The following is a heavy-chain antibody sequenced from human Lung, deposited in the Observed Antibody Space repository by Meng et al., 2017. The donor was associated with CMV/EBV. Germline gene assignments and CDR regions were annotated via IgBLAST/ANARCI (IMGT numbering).Heavy chain of an antibody. Sequence: GESLKISCAASGFTFSSYWMHWVRQAPGKGLVWVSRISSDGSSTIYADSVKGRFTISRDNAKNTLYLQMNSLRGEDTAVYYCARHRADYYFDYWGQGKLVTVDS. CDR2: ISSDGSST. D-gene: IGHD2-21*02. J-gene: IGHJ4*02. V-gene: IGHV3-74*01. CDR3: ARHRADYYFDY. CDR1: GFTFSSYW.